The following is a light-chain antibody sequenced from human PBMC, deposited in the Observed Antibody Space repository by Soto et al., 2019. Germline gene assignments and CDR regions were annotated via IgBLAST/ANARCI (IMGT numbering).Light chain of an antibody. CDR3: VEATQLPHA. Sequence: DIVLTQTPLSSPVTLGQPASISCKSSQSLAHSDGNTYLNWLQQRPGQPPRLLIYKTSNRFSGVTDRFSGSGAGTDFTLKISKVEAEDVGVYYCVEATQLPHAFGQGTKVEIK. CDR2: KTS. J-gene: IGKJ1*01. CDR1: QSLAHSDGNTY. V-gene: IGKV2-24*01.